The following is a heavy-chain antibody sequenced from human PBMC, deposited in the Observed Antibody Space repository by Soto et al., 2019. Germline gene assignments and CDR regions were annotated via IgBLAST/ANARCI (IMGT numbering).Heavy chain of an antibody. CDR3: AATRLGY. V-gene: IGHV3-53*04. D-gene: IGHD5-12*01. Sequence: EVQLVESGGGLVQPGGSLRLSCAVSGFTVSSNYMSWVRQAPGKGLEWVSVIYSGGSTYYADSVKGRFTISRHNSKNTLCFQMNGLRAEDTAVYYCAATRLGYWGQGTLVTVSS. CDR1: GFTVSSNY. CDR2: IYSGGST. J-gene: IGHJ4*02.